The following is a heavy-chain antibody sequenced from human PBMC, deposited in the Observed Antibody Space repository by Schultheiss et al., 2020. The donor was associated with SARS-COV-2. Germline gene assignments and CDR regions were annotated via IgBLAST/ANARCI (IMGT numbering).Heavy chain of an antibody. D-gene: IGHD3-10*01. J-gene: IGHJ4*02. CDR3: ASLPWFGELLFDY. CDR1: GFTFSDHY. Sequence: GGSLRLSCAASGFTFSDHYMDWVRQAPGKGLEWVGRISNKLNSYTREYAASVKGRFTISRDDSENSLYLQMNSLKTEDTAVYYCASLPWFGELLFDYWGQGTLVTVSS. V-gene: IGHV3-72*01. CDR2: ISNKLNSYTR.